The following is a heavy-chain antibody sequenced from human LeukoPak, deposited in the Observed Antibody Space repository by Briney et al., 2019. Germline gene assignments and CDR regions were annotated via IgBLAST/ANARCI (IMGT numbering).Heavy chain of an antibody. CDR1: DGSFSGYY. D-gene: IGHD3-22*01. V-gene: IGHV4-34*01. J-gene: IGHJ4*02. CDR2: INHSGST. CDR3: ARGHVSYYYDSSGYLEY. Sequence: SETLSLTCAVYDGSFSGYYWSWIRQPPGKGLEWIGEINHSGSTNYNPSLKSRVTISVDTSKNQFSLKLSSVTAADTAVYYCARGHVSYYYDSSGYLEYWGQGTLVTVSS.